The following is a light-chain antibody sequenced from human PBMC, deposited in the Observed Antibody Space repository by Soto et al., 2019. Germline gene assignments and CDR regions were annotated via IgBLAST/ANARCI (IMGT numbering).Light chain of an antibody. CDR1: QSVSSSY. CDR3: QQYRMSPNT. J-gene: IGKJ5*01. Sequence: EIVLTQSPGTLSLSPGERATFSCRASQSVSSSYIAWYQQKRGQAPRRLIYGASTRATGIPDRFSGSGSGTDFSLTIRGLKPEDFAVYYCQQYRMSPNTFGQGTRLEIK. V-gene: IGKV3-20*01. CDR2: GAS.